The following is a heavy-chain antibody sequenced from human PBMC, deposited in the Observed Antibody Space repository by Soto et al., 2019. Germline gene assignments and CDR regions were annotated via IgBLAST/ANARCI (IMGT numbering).Heavy chain of an antibody. CDR1: GFTFSSYS. J-gene: IGHJ6*02. V-gene: IGHV3-21*01. Sequence: PGVSLRLSCAASGFTFSSYSMNWVRQAPGKGLEWVSSISSSSSYIYYADSVKGRFTISRDNAKNSLYLQMNSLRAEDTAVYYCACLEETAMVTGGGGYYYYGMDVWGQGTTVTVSS. CDR3: ACLEETAMVTGGGGYYYYGMDV. CDR2: ISSSSSYI. D-gene: IGHD5-18*01.